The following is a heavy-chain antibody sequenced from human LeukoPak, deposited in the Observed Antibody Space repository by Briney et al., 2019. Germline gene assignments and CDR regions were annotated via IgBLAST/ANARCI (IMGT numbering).Heavy chain of an antibody. Sequence: SETLSLTCAVYGGSFSGYYWSWIRQPPGKGLEWIGEINHSGSTNYNPSLKSRVTMSVDTSKNQFSLKLSSVTAADTAVYYCARGPQTYDYVWGSYRRVVAFDIWGQGTMVTVSS. D-gene: IGHD3-16*02. J-gene: IGHJ3*02. CDR3: ARGPQTYDYVWGSYRRVVAFDI. CDR2: INHSGST. CDR1: GGSFSGYY. V-gene: IGHV4-34*01.